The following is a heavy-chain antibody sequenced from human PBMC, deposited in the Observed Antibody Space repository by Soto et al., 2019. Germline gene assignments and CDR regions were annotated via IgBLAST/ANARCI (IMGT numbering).Heavy chain of an antibody. CDR2: INTGDGHT. J-gene: IGHJ4*02. Sequence: ASVKVSCKASGYTFISYAVQWVRQAPGQGLEWMGWINTGDGHTKFSQRFQNRVTITRDTSANTAYLEMTGLTSEDTAVYYCARGSVAFDSWGQGTLVSVSS. D-gene: IGHD2-21*01. CDR3: ARGSVAFDS. V-gene: IGHV1-3*04. CDR1: GYTFISYA.